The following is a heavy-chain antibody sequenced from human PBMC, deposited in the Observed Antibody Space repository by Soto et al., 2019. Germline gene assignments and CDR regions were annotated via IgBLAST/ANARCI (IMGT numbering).Heavy chain of an antibody. CDR1: GGSISSGGYS. CDR3: AREGSPGHYDILTGYSYYFDY. J-gene: IGHJ4*02. CDR2: IYHSGST. V-gene: IGHV4-30-2*01. Sequence: PSETLSLTCAVSGGSISSGGYSWSWIRQPPGKGLEWIGYIYHSGSTYYNPSLKSRVTISVDTSKNQFSLKLSSVTAADTAVYYCAREGSPGHYDILTGYSYYFDYWGQGTLVTVSS. D-gene: IGHD3-9*01.